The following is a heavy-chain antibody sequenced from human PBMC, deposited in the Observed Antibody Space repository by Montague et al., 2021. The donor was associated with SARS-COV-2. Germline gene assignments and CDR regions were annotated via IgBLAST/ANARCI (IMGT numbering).Heavy chain of an antibody. D-gene: IGHD6-13*01. V-gene: IGHV2-70*11. J-gene: IGHJ5*02. Sequence: PALVKPTQTLTLTCTFSGFSLSTSGMCVSWIRQPPGKALEWLARIDWDDDKYYSTSLKTRLTISKDTSKNQVVLTITNMDPVDTATYYCARILVAAAGSPFDPWGQGTLVTASS. CDR2: IDWDDDK. CDR3: ARILVAAAGSPFDP. CDR1: GFSLSTSGMC.